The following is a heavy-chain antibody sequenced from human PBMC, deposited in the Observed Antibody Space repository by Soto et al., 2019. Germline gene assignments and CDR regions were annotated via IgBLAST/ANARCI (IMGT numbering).Heavy chain of an antibody. Sequence: QVQLQESGPGLVKPSETLSLTSTVSGGSISSYYWSWIRQPPGKGLEWIGYIYYSGSTNYNPSLKSRVTISVDTSKNQFSLKLSSVTAADTAVYYCARRAAGFDYWGQGTLVTVSS. CDR1: GGSISSYY. J-gene: IGHJ4*02. CDR2: IYYSGST. D-gene: IGHD6-13*01. V-gene: IGHV4-59*01. CDR3: ARRAAGFDY.